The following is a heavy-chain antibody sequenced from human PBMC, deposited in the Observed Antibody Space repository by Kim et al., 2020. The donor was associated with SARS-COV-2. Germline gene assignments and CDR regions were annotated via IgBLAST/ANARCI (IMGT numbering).Heavy chain of an antibody. CDR2: IIPIFGTA. CDR3: ARGAVPHIVAFDY. V-gene: IGHV1-69*13. J-gene: IGHJ4*02. D-gene: IGHD5-12*01. Sequence: SVKVYCKASGGTFSSYAISWVRQAPGQGLEWMGGIIPIFGTANYAQKFQDRVTITADESTSTAYMELSSLRSEDTAVYYCARGAVPHIVAFDYWGQGTLVTVAS. CDR1: GGTFSSYA.